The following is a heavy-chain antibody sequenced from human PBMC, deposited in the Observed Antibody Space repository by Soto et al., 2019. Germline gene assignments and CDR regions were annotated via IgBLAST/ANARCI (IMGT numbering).Heavy chain of an antibody. CDR1: GYTFTSYD. CDR3: ARVLHSSGWYVLDWFDP. V-gene: IGHV1-8*01. D-gene: IGHD6-19*01. Sequence: ASVKVSCKASGYTFTSYDINWVRQATGQGLEWMGWMSPNSGNTGYAQKFQGRVTMTRNTSISTAYMELSSLRSEDTAVYYCARVLHSSGWYVLDWFDPWGQGTLVTVSS. CDR2: MSPNSGNT. J-gene: IGHJ5*02.